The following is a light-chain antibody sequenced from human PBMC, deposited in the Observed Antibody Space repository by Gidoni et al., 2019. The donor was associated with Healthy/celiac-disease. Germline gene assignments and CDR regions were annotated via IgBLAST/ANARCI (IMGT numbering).Light chain of an antibody. CDR1: HSVLYRTNNKNY. CDR3: QQYYSTPYT. CDR2: WAS. Sequence: DIVMPQSPDFLSVSLGSRATINCKSSHSVLYRTNNKNYLAWYHQKPGQPPKLLIYWASTRESGVPERFSGSGSGTDFTLTISSLQAEDVAVYYCQQYYSTPYTFGQGTKLEIK. J-gene: IGKJ2*01. V-gene: IGKV4-1*01.